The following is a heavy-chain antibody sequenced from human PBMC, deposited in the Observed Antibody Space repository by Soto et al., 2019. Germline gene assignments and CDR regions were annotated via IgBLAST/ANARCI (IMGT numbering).Heavy chain of an antibody. CDR3: ASGKMVRGPRPQYYFYFGMDV. CDR1: GYSFTNFG. V-gene: IGHV1-18*01. J-gene: IGHJ6*02. CDR2: VSNYNGNR. D-gene: IGHD3-10*01. Sequence: QVQLVQSGLEVKKPGASVKVSCKASGYSFTNFGFNWVRQAPGQGLEWMGWVSNYNGNRKYAEKFQGRVTMTTDTSPNTAYMELGSLRSDDTALYYCASGKMVRGPRPQYYFYFGMDVWGQGTTLIVSS.